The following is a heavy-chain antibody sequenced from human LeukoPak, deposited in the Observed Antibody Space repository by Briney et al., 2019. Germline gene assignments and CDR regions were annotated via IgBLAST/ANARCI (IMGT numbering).Heavy chain of an antibody. Sequence: ASVKVSCKASGYTFTSYYMHWVRQAPGQGLEWMGIINPSGGSTSYAQKFQGRVTMTRDTSTSTVYMELSSLRSEDTAVYYCARDSQKNHNYFASSGYPDYWGQGTLVTVSS. V-gene: IGHV1-46*03. CDR3: ARDSQKNHNYFASSGYPDY. CDR2: INPSGGST. J-gene: IGHJ4*02. CDR1: GYTFTSYY. D-gene: IGHD3-22*01.